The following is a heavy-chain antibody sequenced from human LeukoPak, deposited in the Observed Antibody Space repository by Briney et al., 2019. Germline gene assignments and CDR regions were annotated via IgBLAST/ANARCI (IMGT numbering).Heavy chain of an antibody. Sequence: PGGSLRLSCAASGFTFCSYAMHWVRQAPGKGLEWVAVILYDGNNKYYADSVKGRFTISRDNSQNTLFLQMNSRRTDDTAVYYCARDATPGTLDYWGQGTLVTVSS. CDR3: ARDATPGTLDY. CDR1: GFTFCSYA. V-gene: IGHV3-30-3*01. D-gene: IGHD2-2*01. CDR2: ILYDGNNK. J-gene: IGHJ4*02.